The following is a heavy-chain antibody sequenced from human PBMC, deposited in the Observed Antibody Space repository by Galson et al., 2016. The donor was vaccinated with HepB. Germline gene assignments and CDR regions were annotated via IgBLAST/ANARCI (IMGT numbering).Heavy chain of an antibody. V-gene: IGHV1-24*01. CDR1: GYTLTELS. CDR3: ARRLSMADSYSDY. D-gene: IGHD2/OR15-2a*01. CDR2: LGRENGET. J-gene: IGHJ4*02. Sequence: SVKVSCKVSGYTLTELSIHWVRQAPGKGLEWMGGLGRENGETFYAQKFQGRVTMTEDTSTDTAYMEMSSLRSEDTAVYYCARRLSMADSYSDYWGQGTLVTVSS.